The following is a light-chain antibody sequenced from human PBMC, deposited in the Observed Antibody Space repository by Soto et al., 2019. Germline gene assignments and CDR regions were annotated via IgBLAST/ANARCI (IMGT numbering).Light chain of an antibody. J-gene: IGKJ3*01. CDR3: QQFGSSPGFT. CDR1: QSINSRY. CDR2: GAS. Sequence: EIVLTQSPGTLSLSPGERATLSCRASQSINSRYLAWYQQKPGQAPRLLIYGASSRATGIPDRFSGSGSGTDFTLTISRLEPEDFSVSYCQQFGSSPGFTFGPGTIVDIK. V-gene: IGKV3-20*01.